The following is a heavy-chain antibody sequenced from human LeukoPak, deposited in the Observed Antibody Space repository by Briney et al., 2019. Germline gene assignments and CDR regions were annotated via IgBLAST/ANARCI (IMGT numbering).Heavy chain of an antibody. CDR3: AKWGGYGYGIDF. CDR2: ISGSGGST. CDR1: RFTFSSYA. V-gene: IGHV3-23*01. Sequence: GGSLRLSCAASRFTFSSYAMNWVRQAPGKGLEWVSVISGSGGSTYYADSVKGRFTISRDNSKNTLYLQMNSLRDEDTAVYYCAKWGGYGYGIDFWGQGTLVTVSS. D-gene: IGHD5-18*01. J-gene: IGHJ4*02.